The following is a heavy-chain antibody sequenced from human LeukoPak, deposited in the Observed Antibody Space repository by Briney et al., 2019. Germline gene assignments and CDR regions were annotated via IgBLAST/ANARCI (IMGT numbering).Heavy chain of an antibody. CDR1: GYTFTSYY. V-gene: IGHV1-2*02. J-gene: IGHJ4*02. CDR2: INPNSGGT. Sequence: ASVKVSCKASGYTFTSYYMHWVRQAPGQGLEWMGWINPNSGGTNYAQKFQGRVTMTRDTSISTAYMELSRLRSDDTAVYYCAREGEELGTFFYYWGQGTLVTVSS. D-gene: IGHD3-16*01. CDR3: AREGEELGTFFYY.